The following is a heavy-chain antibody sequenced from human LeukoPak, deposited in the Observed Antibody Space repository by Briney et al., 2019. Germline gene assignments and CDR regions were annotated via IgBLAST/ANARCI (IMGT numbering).Heavy chain of an antibody. D-gene: IGHD6-19*01. Sequence: ASVKVSCKASGYTFRSYGISWVRQAPGQGLEWMGWISTYNGDTNYAQKVQGRVTMTTDTSTSTAYMELRSLSSDDTAVYYCARDRVAGTVDYWGQATLVTVSS. V-gene: IGHV1-18*01. CDR3: ARDRVAGTVDY. CDR2: ISTYNGDT. J-gene: IGHJ4*02. CDR1: GYTFRSYG.